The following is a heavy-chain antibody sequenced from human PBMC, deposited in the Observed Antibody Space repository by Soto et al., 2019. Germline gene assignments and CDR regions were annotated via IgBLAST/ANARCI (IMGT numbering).Heavy chain of an antibody. D-gene: IGHD2-21*01. CDR3: ARSSNGAVPYSINI. V-gene: IGHV3-30-3*01. CDR2: ISRDGSTT. Sequence: PGGSLRLSCEGSGFTFSRYAMHWVRQAPGGGLEWVAVISRDGSTTYYGDFVKGRFTVSRDNAKNSVFLSMTSLRADDTAVFYCARSSNGAVPYSINIWGQGTLVTVSS. J-gene: IGHJ1*01. CDR1: GFTFSRYA.